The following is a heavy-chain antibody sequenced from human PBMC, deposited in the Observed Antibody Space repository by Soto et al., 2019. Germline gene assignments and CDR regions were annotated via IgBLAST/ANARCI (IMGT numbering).Heavy chain of an antibody. CDR3: ARVSVGYYDSTAYCYYGMDV. CDR2: IIPIFGTA. V-gene: IGHV1-69*13. Sequence: SVKVSCKASGGTFSSYAISWVRQAPGQGLEWMGGIIPIFGTANYAQKFQGRVTITADESTSTAYMELSSLRSEDTAVYYCARVSVGYYDSTAYCYYGMDVWGQGTTVTVSS. J-gene: IGHJ6*02. CDR1: GGTFSSYA. D-gene: IGHD3-22*01.